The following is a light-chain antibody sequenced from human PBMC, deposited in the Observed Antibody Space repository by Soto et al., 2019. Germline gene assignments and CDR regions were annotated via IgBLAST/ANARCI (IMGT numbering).Light chain of an antibody. CDR2: GAS. Sequence: EIVLTQSPGTMSVSPGERVTLSCRASQSVSSNFLAWHQQKPGQAPRLLIYGASSRAGGIPDRFRGSGSGTDLTLTIYSLEPEDFAVYYCQQYGSAPFTFGPGTKVDVK. V-gene: IGKV3-20*01. CDR3: QQYGSAPFT. CDR1: QSVSSNF. J-gene: IGKJ3*01.